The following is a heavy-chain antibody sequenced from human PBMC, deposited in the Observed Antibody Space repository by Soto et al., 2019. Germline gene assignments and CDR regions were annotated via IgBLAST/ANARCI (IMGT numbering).Heavy chain of an antibody. CDR3: ARVTSGLGPDY. Sequence: QVQLQQWGAGLLKPSETLSLTCSVYGGSFRGYYWSWIRQPPGKGLEWIGEINQSGGTNYNPSLKSRVTMSVDTSKNQFSLKLSSVTAADTAVYYCARVTSGLGPDYWGQGSLVTVSS. J-gene: IGHJ4*02. CDR1: GGSFRGYY. V-gene: IGHV4-34*01. D-gene: IGHD6-19*01. CDR2: INQSGGT.